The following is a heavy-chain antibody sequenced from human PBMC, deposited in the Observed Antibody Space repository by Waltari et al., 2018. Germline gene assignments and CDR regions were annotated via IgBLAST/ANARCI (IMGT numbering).Heavy chain of an antibody. Sequence: QVQLQESGSGLVKPSETLSLTCTVSNGSISTGGSSWSWIRQPPGQGLEWVGYIYGSVYTYFNPSLNSRVTISVGPSQHQFSLRLTSMTAADTAVYYCARGGDGSWFDPWGQGTLVTVSS. CDR3: ARGGDGSWFDP. CDR2: IYGSVYT. V-gene: IGHV4-30-2*01. CDR1: NGSISTGGSS. D-gene: IGHD4-17*01. J-gene: IGHJ5*01.